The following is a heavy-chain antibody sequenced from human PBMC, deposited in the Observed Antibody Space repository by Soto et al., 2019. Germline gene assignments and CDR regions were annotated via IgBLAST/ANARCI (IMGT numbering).Heavy chain of an antibody. CDR3: GRGRSGQIVVFY. Sequence: ASVKVSCKASGYSCTGHYIHWVRQAPEQGPEWMGEIGPESGATRYAQKFQGGVTMTMDTSITTVYMELNNLRPDDTAIYYCGRGRSGQIVVFYWGQGTPVTVSS. V-gene: IGHV1-2*02. D-gene: IGHD1-26*01. CDR1: GYSCTGHY. CDR2: IGPESGAT. J-gene: IGHJ4*02.